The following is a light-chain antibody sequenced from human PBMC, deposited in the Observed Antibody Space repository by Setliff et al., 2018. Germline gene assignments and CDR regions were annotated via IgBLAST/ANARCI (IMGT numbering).Light chain of an antibody. CDR3: QKYNSAPLT. Sequence: DIQMTQSPSSLSASVGDRVTITCRARQGISNYLAWYQQKPGKVPKLLIYAASTLQSGVPSRFSGSGSGTDFTLTISSLQPEDVATYYCQKYNSAPLTFGGGTKV. J-gene: IGKJ4*01. CDR1: QGISNY. V-gene: IGKV1-27*01. CDR2: AAS.